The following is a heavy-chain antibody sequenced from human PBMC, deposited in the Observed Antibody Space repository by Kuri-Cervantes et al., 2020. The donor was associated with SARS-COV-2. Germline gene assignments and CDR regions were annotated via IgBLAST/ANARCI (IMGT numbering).Heavy chain of an antibody. CDR2: ISWNSGSI. CDR3: ARDQLWPRYGMDV. CDR1: GFTFDDYA. J-gene: IGHJ6*02. V-gene: IGHV3-9*01. D-gene: IGHD5-18*01. Sequence: LSLTCAASGFTFDDYAMHWVRQAPGKGLEWVSGISWNSGSIGYADSVKGRFTISRDNAKNSLYLQMNSLRAEDTAVYYCARDQLWPRYGMDVWGQGTTVTVSS.